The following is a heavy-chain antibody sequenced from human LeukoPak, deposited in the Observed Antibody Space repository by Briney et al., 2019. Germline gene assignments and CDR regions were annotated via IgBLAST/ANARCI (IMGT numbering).Heavy chain of an antibody. V-gene: IGHV3-9*01. J-gene: IGHJ4*02. D-gene: IGHD3-10*01. Sequence: GRSLRLSCAAPGFTFDDYAMHWVRQAPGKGLEWVSGISWNSGTIGYADSVKGRFTISRDNAKNSLYLQMNSLRAEDTALYYCAKDVFTMVRGVLEYWCQGTLVTVSS. CDR1: GFTFDDYA. CDR3: AKDVFTMVRGVLEY. CDR2: ISWNSGTI.